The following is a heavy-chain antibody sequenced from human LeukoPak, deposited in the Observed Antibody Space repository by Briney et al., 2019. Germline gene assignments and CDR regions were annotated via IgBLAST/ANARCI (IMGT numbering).Heavy chain of an antibody. CDR1: GGTFSSYA. CDR2: IIPIFGTA. J-gene: IGHJ4*02. Sequence: GASVKVSCKASGGTFSSYAISWVRQAPGQGLEWMGGIIPIFGTANYAQKFQGRVTLTTDESTSTAYMELSSLRSEDTAVYYCAGELTTYYYDSSGSSLDYWGQGTLVTVSS. D-gene: IGHD3-22*01. CDR3: AGELTTYYYDSSGSSLDY. V-gene: IGHV1-69*05.